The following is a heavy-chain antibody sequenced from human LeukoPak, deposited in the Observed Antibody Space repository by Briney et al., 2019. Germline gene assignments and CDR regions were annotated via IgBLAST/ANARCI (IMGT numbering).Heavy chain of an antibody. CDR3: ARHSRPDYVWGSYRYTESPFDY. CDR2: IYYSGST. CDR1: GGSISSYY. J-gene: IGHJ4*02. V-gene: IGHV4-39*01. D-gene: IGHD3-16*02. Sequence: SETLSLTCTVSGGSISSYYWNWIRQPPGKGLEWIGSIYYSGSTYYNPSLKSRVTISVDTSKNQFSLKLSSVTAADTAVYYCARHSRPDYVWGSYRYTESPFDYWGQGTLVTVSS.